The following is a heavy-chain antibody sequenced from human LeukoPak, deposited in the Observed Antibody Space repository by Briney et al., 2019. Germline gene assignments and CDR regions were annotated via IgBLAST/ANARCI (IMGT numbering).Heavy chain of an antibody. Sequence: PGGSLRLSCAASGFTFSSYSMNWVRQAPGKGLEWVSSISSSSSYIYYADSVKGRFTISRDNAKNSLYLQMNSLRAEDTAVYYCARVAGYCSSISCYGPRYYYYMDVWGKGTTVTVSS. V-gene: IGHV3-21*01. J-gene: IGHJ6*03. CDR2: ISSSSSYI. CDR3: ARVAGYCSSISCYGPRYYYYMDV. CDR1: GFTFSSYS. D-gene: IGHD2-2*03.